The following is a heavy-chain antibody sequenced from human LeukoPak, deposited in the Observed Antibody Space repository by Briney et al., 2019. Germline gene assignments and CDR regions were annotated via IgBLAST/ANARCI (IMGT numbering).Heavy chain of an antibody. D-gene: IGHD3-16*01. Sequence: GGSLRLSCAASGFTFSSHGMNWVRHAPGKGLEWVSGISPSGGITYYTDSVKGRFTISRDNSKNAQSLQMNSLRAEDTAVYYCAKDDDWGRYKHWGQGTLVTVSS. CDR3: AKDDDWGRYKH. CDR1: GFTFSSHG. J-gene: IGHJ1*01. V-gene: IGHV3-23*01. CDR2: ISPSGGIT.